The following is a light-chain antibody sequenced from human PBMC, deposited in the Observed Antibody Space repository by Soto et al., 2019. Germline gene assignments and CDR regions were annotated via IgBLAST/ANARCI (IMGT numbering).Light chain of an antibody. Sequence: EIVLTQSPATLSLSPGERATLSCRASQSVSSYLAWYQQKPGQAPRLLIYDASNRATGIPARFSGSGSGTDFTLTIISLEPEDFAVDYCQQRSNWPPAFGQGTRLEIK. V-gene: IGKV3-11*01. J-gene: IGKJ5*01. CDR3: QQRSNWPPA. CDR2: DAS. CDR1: QSVSSY.